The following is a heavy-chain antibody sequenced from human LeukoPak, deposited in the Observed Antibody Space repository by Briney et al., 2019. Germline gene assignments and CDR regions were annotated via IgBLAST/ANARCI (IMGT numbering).Heavy chain of an antibody. D-gene: IGHD3-22*01. CDR2: IYSGGST. CDR1: GFTVSSNY. Sequence: GGSLRLSCAASGFTVSSNYMSWVRQAPGKGLEWVSVIYSGGSTYYADSVKGRFTISRDNSKNTLYLQMNSLRAEDTAVYYCAKGVHYYDSSGYSSFDYWGQGTLVTVSS. CDR3: AKGVHYYDSSGYSSFDY. J-gene: IGHJ4*02. V-gene: IGHV3-53*01.